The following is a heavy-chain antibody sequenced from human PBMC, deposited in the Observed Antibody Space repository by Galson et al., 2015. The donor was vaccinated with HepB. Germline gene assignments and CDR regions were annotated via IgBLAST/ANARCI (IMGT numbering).Heavy chain of an antibody. J-gene: IGHJ4*02. CDR2: INSDGSST. CDR1: GVTFSSYW. D-gene: IGHD1-26*01. V-gene: IGHV3-74*01. CDR3: TRGSGSLL. Sequence: SLRLSCAASGVTFSSYWMHWVRQAPGKGLVWVSHINSDGSSTSYADSVKGRFTISRDNAKNTLYLQMNSLRAEDTAMYYCTRGSGSLLWGQGTLVTVSS.